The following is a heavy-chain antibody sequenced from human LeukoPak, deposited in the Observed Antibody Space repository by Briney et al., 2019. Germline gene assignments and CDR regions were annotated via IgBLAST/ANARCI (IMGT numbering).Heavy chain of an antibody. CDR2: ISGYNGNT. J-gene: IGHJ4*02. Sequence: ASVKVSCKASGYTFTSYGISWVRQAPGQRLEWMGWISGYNGNTNYAQKLQGRVTMTTDKSTSTAYMELSSLRSEDTAVYYCARAPGDSSGWYYFDYWGQGTLVTVSS. V-gene: IGHV1-18*01. CDR3: ARAPGDSSGWYYFDY. CDR1: GYTFTSYG. D-gene: IGHD6-19*01.